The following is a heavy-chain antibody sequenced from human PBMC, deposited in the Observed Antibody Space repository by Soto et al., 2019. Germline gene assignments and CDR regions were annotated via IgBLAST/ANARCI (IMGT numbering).Heavy chain of an antibody. CDR3: ARDLKRYYDSSGYGYYYYGMDV. V-gene: IGHV1-69*13. Sequence: SVKVSCKASGGTFSSYAISWVRQAPGQGLEWMGGIIPIFGTANYAQKFQGRVTITADESTSTAYMELSSLRSEDTAVYYCARDLKRYYDSSGYGYYYYGMDVWGQGTTVTGSS. CDR1: GGTFSSYA. D-gene: IGHD3-22*01. CDR2: IIPIFGTA. J-gene: IGHJ6*02.